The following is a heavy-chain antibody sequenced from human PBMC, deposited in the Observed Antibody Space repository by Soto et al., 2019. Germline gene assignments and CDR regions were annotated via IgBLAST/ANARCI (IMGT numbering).Heavy chain of an antibody. J-gene: IGHJ4*02. D-gene: IGHD3-16*01. CDR2: ISSSGGST. Sequence: EVQLLESGGDLVQPGGSLRLSCAASGFTFSSYGMSWVRQAPGKGLEWVSTISSSGGSTYYADSVKGRFTISRDNYKNTLYREMNSLRAGDTPVDYCAKVWGNYGNFDYWGQGTLVTVSS. CDR3: AKVWGNYGNFDY. V-gene: IGHV3-23*01. CDR1: GFTFSSYG.